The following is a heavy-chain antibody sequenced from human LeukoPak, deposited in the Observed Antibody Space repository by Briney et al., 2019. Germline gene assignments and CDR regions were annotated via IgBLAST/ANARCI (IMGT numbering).Heavy chain of an antibody. CDR2: IKQDESEK. J-gene: IGHJ4*02. V-gene: IGHV3-7*03. CDR3: ASVKGSGSSSWYCRYYFDY. Sequence: GGSLRLSCAASGFTLSNYWMSWVRQAPGKGLEWVANIKQDESEKYYVDSVKGRFTISRDNAKNSLYLQMNSLRAEDTAVYYCASVKGSGSSSWYCRYYFDYWGQGTLVTVSS. D-gene: IGHD6-13*01. CDR1: GFTLSNYW.